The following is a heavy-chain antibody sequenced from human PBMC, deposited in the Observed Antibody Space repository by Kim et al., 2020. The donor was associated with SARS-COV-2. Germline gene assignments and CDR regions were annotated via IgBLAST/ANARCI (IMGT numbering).Heavy chain of an antibody. J-gene: IGHJ4*02. D-gene: IGHD3-10*01. Sequence: QKFHGRVTMTRNTSISTAYMELSSLRSEDTAVYYCARGPHYGSGSSYFDYWGQGTLVTVSS. V-gene: IGHV1-8*01. CDR3: ARGPHYGSGSSYFDY.